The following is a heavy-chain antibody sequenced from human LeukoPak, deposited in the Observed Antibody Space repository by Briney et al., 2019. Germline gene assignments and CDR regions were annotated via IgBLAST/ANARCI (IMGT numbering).Heavy chain of an antibody. J-gene: IGHJ4*02. CDR2: INSVGNKT. Sequence: TGGSLRLSCAASGFTFVDYAMHWVRQVPGKGLEWFSLINSVGNKTDYADSVKGRFTISRDNSKNSLYLQMNTLRTEDTAFYYCAKADCSSSSCYTVDNWGQGTLVTVSS. V-gene: IGHV3-43*01. CDR3: AKADCSSSSCYTVDN. CDR1: GFTFVDYA. D-gene: IGHD2-2*02.